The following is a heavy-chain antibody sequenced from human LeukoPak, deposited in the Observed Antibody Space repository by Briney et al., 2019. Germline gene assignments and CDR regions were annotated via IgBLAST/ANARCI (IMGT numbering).Heavy chain of an antibody. Sequence: ASVKVSCKASGYTFTSYGISWVRQAPGQGLEWMGWISAYNGTTNYAQKLQGRVTMTTDTSTSTAYMELRSLRSDDTAVYYCARRDSRNDYGDYGWVYWGQGTLVTVSS. V-gene: IGHV1-18*01. D-gene: IGHD4-17*01. J-gene: IGHJ4*02. CDR1: GYTFTSYG. CDR3: ARRDSRNDYGDYGWVY. CDR2: ISAYNGTT.